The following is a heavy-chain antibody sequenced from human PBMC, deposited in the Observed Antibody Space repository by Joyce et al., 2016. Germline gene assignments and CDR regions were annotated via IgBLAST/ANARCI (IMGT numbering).Heavy chain of an antibody. D-gene: IGHD2-2*01. CDR1: GFTFNGCA. V-gene: IGHV3-30-3*01. CDR2: ISQDGTRK. CDR3: ARSPSNSWHNFDS. J-gene: IGHJ4*02. Sequence: QVQLVESGEGVVQPGRFLRLSCAASGFTFNGCAMQWVRQAPGKGLEWVAVISQDGTRKFYSDSVKDRFIISRDNSKKMEYVQMNSLRVEDTAVYYCARSPSNSWHNFDSWGQGTLVSVSS.